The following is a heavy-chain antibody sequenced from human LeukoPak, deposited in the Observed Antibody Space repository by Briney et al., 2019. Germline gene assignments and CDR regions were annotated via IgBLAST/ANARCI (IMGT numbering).Heavy chain of an antibody. V-gene: IGHV4-30-4*01. Sequence: PSETLSLTCTVSGGSISSGDYYWSWIRQPPGKGLEWIGYIYYSGSTYYNPSLKSRVTISVDTSKNQFSLKLSSVTAADTAVYYCARAGFTMIPAFYYGMDVWGQGTTVTVSS. CDR2: IYYSGST. CDR3: ARAGFTMIPAFYYGMDV. D-gene: IGHD3-22*01. CDR1: GGSISSGDYY. J-gene: IGHJ6*02.